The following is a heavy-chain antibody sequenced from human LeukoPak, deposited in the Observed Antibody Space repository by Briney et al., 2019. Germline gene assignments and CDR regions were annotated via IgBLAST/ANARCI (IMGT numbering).Heavy chain of an antibody. CDR2: ISGSGGDT. CDR1: GFTLGSYW. V-gene: IGHV3-23*01. J-gene: IGHJ4*02. CDR3: AKDNYGGNSVFDY. Sequence: GGSLRLSCEASGFTLGSYWMAWVRQAPGKGLEWVSAISGSGGDTYYADSVKGRFTISRDNSKNTLYLQMNSLRAEDTAVYYCAKDNYGGNSVFDYWGQGTLVTVSS. D-gene: IGHD4-23*01.